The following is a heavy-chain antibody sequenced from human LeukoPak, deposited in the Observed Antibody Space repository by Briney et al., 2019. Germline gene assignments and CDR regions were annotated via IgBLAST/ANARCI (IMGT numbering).Heavy chain of an antibody. J-gene: IGHJ4*02. CDR3: AKAAGIAAAADFDY. CDR2: ISGSGDST. CDR1: GFTVSSNS. D-gene: IGHD6-13*01. V-gene: IGHV3-23*01. Sequence: PGGSLRLSCTVSGFTVSSNSMSWVRQAPGKGLEWASSISGSGDSTYYADSVKGRFTISRDNSKNTLYLQMNSLRAEDTAVYYCAKAAGIAAAADFDYWGQGTLVTVSS.